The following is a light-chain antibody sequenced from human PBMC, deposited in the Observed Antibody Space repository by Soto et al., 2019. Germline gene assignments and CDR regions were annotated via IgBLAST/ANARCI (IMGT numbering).Light chain of an antibody. V-gene: IGLV1-44*01. Sequence: QSVLTQPPSASGTPGQRVTIACSGSSSNIGGSSVNCYQHLPGTAPKLLIYTNSRRPSGVPDRFSGSKSGTSASLTISGPPSEDEAFYYCAAWDYSLSAYVFGTGTKVTVL. J-gene: IGLJ1*01. CDR3: AAWDYSLSAYV. CDR2: TNS. CDR1: SSNIGGSS.